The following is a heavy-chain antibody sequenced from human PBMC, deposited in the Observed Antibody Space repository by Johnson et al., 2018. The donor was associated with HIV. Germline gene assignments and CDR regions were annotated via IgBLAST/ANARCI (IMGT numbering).Heavy chain of an antibody. J-gene: IGHJ3*02. CDR1: GFSFTKYA. CDR3: ARPHIVVVTAGYAFDI. Sequence: QVQLVESGGGVVQPGRSLRLSCAASGFSFTKYAMHWVRQAPGKGLEWVAIISYDGNNKYYADSVKGRFTISRDNSKNTLYLQMNSLRAEDTAVYYCARPHIVVVTAGYAFDICGQGTMVIVSS. V-gene: IGHV3-30-3*01. D-gene: IGHD2-21*02. CDR2: ISYDGNNK.